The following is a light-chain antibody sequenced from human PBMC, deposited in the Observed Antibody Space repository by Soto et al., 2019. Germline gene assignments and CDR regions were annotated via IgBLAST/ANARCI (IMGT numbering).Light chain of an antibody. Sequence: EIVLTQSPGTLSLSPGERATLSCRASKSVSSNYLAWYQQKPGQAPRLLLYGASSRATGIPDRFSGSGSGTDFTLTISRLEPEDSAVYYCQQYGSSRLTFGGGTKVEIK. CDR3: QQYGSSRLT. CDR2: GAS. CDR1: KSVSSNY. V-gene: IGKV3-20*01. J-gene: IGKJ4*02.